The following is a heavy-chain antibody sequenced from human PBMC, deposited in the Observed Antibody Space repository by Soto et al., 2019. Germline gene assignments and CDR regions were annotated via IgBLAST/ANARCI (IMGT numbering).Heavy chain of an antibody. Sequence: PGGSLRLSCAASGFTFSSYGMHWVRQAPGKGLEWVAVISYDGSNKYYADSVKGRFTISRDNSKNTLYLQMNSLRAEDTAVYYCSKERATMIVVVILDYWGQGTLVTVSS. CDR3: SKERATMIVVVILDY. J-gene: IGHJ4*02. D-gene: IGHD3-22*01. CDR2: ISYDGSNK. CDR1: GFTFSSYG. V-gene: IGHV3-30*18.